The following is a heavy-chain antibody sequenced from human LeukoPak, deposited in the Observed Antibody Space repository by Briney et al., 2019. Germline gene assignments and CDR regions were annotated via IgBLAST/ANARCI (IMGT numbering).Heavy chain of an antibody. CDR2: IDWNGSST. V-gene: IGHV3-20*04. J-gene: IGHJ4*02. CDR1: GFTFDDYG. CDR3: ARDADYYFDQ. Sequence: PGGSLRLSCAASGFTFDDYGMSWVRQAPGKGPEWVSSIDWNGSSTGYADSVKGRFTISRDNAKNSLYLQMNSLRAEDTALYYCARDADYYFDQWGQGTLVTVSS.